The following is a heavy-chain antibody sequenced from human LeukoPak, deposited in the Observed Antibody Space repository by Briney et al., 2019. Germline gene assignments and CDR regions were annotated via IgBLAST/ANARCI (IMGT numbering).Heavy chain of an antibody. CDR3: AKDFYGDYHAYDAFDI. D-gene: IGHD4-17*01. V-gene: IGHV3-9*01. CDR1: GFTFDDYA. Sequence: PGRSLRLSCAASGFTFDDYAMHWVRQAPGKGLEWVSGISWNSGSIGYADSVKGRFTISRDNAKNSLYLQMNSLRAEDTALYYCAKDFYGDYHAYDAFDIWGQGTMVTLSS. CDR2: ISWNSGSI. J-gene: IGHJ3*02.